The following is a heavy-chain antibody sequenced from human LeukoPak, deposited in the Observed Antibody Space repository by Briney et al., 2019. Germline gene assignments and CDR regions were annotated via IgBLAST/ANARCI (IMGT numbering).Heavy chain of an antibody. Sequence: SETLSLTCTVSGGSISSGSYYWSWIRQPAGKGLEWIGRIYTSGCTNYNPSLKSRVTISVDTSKNQFSLKLSSVTAADTAVYYCASSIVGATHVDYWGQGTLVTVSS. CDR1: GGSISSGSYY. J-gene: IGHJ4*02. CDR2: IYTSGCT. D-gene: IGHD1-26*01. V-gene: IGHV4-61*02. CDR3: ASSIVGATHVDY.